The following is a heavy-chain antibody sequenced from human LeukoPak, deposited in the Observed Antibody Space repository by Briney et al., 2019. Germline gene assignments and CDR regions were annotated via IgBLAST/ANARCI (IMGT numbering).Heavy chain of an antibody. CDR3: AKCGDFIAASYNWFDP. J-gene: IGHJ5*02. Sequence: ASVKVSCKASGYTFTDYYMHWVRQAPGQGLEWMGRINPNSGGTKYAQKFQGRVTMPRDTSISTAYMELNRLTSVDTAVYYCAKCGDFIAASYNWFDPWGPGTLVTVSS. CDR2: INPNSGGT. CDR1: GYTFTDYY. V-gene: IGHV1-2*06. D-gene: IGHD6-13*01.